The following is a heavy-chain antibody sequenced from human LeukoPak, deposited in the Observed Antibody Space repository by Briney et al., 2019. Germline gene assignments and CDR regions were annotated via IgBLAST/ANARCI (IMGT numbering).Heavy chain of an antibody. CDR1: GFTFSSSW. CDR3: ARDRSFGTLDF. D-gene: IGHD5-18*01. J-gene: IGHJ4*02. CDR2: IKPDGSTK. Sequence: GGSLRLSCAASGFTFSSSWMSWVRQAPGKGLEWVANIKPDGSTKYYVDSEEGRFTISRDNAKNSLYLQMNSLRAGDTAVYYCARDRSFGTLDFWGQGTLVTVSS. V-gene: IGHV3-7*01.